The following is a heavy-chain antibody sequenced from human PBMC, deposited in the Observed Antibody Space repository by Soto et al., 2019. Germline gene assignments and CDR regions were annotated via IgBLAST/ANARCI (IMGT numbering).Heavy chain of an antibody. J-gene: IGHJ6*03. CDR1: GFTFSSYD. V-gene: IGHV3-48*02. CDR3: ARDRGYCNGGSCYYMDV. CDR2: ISTSSRAI. Sequence: EVQLVESGGGLVQPGGSLRLSCAASGFTFSSYDMNWVRQAPGKGLGWISYISTSSRAIDYADSVKARFTISRDNVKNSLYLQMNSLRDEDTAVYYCARDRGYCNGGSCYYMDVWGKGTTGTVSS. D-gene: IGHD2-15*01.